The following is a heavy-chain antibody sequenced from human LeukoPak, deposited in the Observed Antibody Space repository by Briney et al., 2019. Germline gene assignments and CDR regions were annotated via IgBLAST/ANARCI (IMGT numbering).Heavy chain of an antibody. Sequence: PGGSLRLSCAASGFTFSSYSMNWVRQAPGKGLEWVSYISSSGSTIYYADSVKGRFTISRDNAKNSLYLQMNSLRAEDTAVYYCARDSVDTAMAESYGMDVWGQGTTVTVSS. CDR3: ARDSVDTAMAESYGMDV. D-gene: IGHD5-18*01. CDR2: ISSSGSTI. CDR1: GFTFSSYS. V-gene: IGHV3-48*04. J-gene: IGHJ6*02.